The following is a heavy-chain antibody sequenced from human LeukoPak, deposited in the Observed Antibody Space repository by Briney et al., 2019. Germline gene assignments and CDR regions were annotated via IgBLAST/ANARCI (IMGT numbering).Heavy chain of an antibody. Sequence: SVKLSRKASGGTFSSYAISWVRHAPGQGLEWMGRIIPIFGTENYAQKFQGRVTITPDESTSTAYMQLSSLRSEDTAVYYCATRGYCSSTSCPRTQYYYYYYMDVWGKGTTVSVSS. CDR1: GGTFSSYA. J-gene: IGHJ6*03. CDR2: IIPIFGTE. V-gene: IGHV1-69*13. D-gene: IGHD2-2*01. CDR3: ATRGYCSSTSCPRTQYYYYYYMDV.